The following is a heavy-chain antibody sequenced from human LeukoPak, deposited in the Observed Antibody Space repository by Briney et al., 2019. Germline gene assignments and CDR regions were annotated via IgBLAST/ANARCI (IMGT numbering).Heavy chain of an antibody. J-gene: IGHJ3*01. V-gene: IGHV3-33*01. D-gene: IGHD5-24*01. CDR1: GFTFSTSG. CDR3: AGGPYRWLQLPDGKGAFDV. CDR2: IWYDGSNK. Sequence: GGSLRLSCAASGFTFSTSGMRWVRQAPGKGLEWVAVIWYDGSNKHYAESVKGRFSISRDNSKSTLYLQMNSLRAEDTAVYYCAGGPYRWLQLPDGKGAFDVWGQGTMVTVSS.